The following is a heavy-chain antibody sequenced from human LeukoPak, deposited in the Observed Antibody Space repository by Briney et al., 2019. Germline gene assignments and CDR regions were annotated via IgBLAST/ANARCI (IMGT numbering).Heavy chain of an antibody. CDR1: GFTFSSYA. D-gene: IGHD3-22*01. Sequence: GGSLRLSCAASGFTFSSYAMSWVRQAPGKGLEWVSAICGSGGSTYYADSVKGRFTISRDNSKNTLYLQMNSLRAEDTAVYYCAKPYYYDSSGYYYYYYMDVWGKGTTVTVSS. J-gene: IGHJ6*03. CDR2: ICGSGGST. CDR3: AKPYYYDSSGYYYYYYMDV. V-gene: IGHV3-23*01.